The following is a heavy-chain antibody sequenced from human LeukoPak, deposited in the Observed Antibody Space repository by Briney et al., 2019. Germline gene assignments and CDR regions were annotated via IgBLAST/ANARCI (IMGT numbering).Heavy chain of an antibody. CDR1: GFSFSSYS. Sequence: PGGSLRLSCVASGFSFSSYSMNWVRQAPGKGLEWVSYISSHSSNIYSAASVKGRLTISRDNAKNSLYLRMNSLRAEDTAVYYCASSVVPNSMFALDVWGQGTMVTVSS. CDR2: ISSHSSNI. CDR3: ASSVVPNSMFALDV. V-gene: IGHV3-48*01. D-gene: IGHD2/OR15-2a*01. J-gene: IGHJ3*01.